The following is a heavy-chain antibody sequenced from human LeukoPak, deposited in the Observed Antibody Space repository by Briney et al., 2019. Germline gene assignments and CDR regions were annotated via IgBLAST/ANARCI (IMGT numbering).Heavy chain of an antibody. CDR2: ISSSSSYI. D-gene: IGHD3-22*01. V-gene: IGHV3-21*01. CDR1: GFTFSSYS. CDR3: ARDRGHYYDSSGLFDY. J-gene: IGHJ4*02. Sequence: PGGSLRLSCAASGFTFSSYSMNWVRQAPGKGLEWVSSISSSSSYIYYADSVKGRFTISRDNAKNPLYLQMNSLRAEDTAVYYCARDRGHYYDSSGLFDYWGQGTLVTVSS.